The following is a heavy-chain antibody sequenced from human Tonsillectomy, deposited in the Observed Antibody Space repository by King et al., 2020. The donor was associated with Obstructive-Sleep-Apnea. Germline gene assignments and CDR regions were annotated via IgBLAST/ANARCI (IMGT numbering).Heavy chain of an antibody. CDR3: AKDSGLGRDGYLNWFDP. Sequence: VQLVESGGGVVQPGRSLRLSCAASGFSLSGYGMNWVRQAPGKGLEWVAGISYDGSNKYYVDSVKGRFTVSRDNSKNTLFLQMNSLRAEDSAVYYCAKDSGLGRDGYLNWFDPWGQGTLVTVSS. CDR2: ISYDGSNK. J-gene: IGHJ5*02. V-gene: IGHV3-30*18. D-gene: IGHD5-24*01. CDR1: GFSLSGYG.